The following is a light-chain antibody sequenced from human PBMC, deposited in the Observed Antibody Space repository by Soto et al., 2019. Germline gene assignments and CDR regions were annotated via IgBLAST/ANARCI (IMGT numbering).Light chain of an antibody. CDR3: QQYNNWPRT. J-gene: IGKJ1*01. Sequence: AIQMTQSPSSLSASVGDRVTITCRASQSISSYLNWYQQKPGKAPKVLIWDASSLQRGVPSRFSGSGSGTEFTLTISSLQSEDFAVYYCQQYNNWPRTFGQGTKVDIK. CDR1: QSISSY. CDR2: DAS. V-gene: IGKV1D-13*01.